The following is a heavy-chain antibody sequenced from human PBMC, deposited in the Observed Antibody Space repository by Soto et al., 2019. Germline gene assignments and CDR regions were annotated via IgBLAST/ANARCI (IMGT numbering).Heavy chain of an antibody. D-gene: IGHD7-27*01. CDR3: ARELGGNFDY. J-gene: IGHJ4*02. Sequence: QVQLQESGPGLVKPSETLSLTCTVSGGSISSYYWSWIRQPPGKGLEWIGYIYYSGSTNYNPSLKSRVTISVDTSKNQFSLKLSSVTAADTAVYYCARELGGNFDYWGQGTLVTVSS. V-gene: IGHV4-59*01. CDR2: IYYSGST. CDR1: GGSISSYY.